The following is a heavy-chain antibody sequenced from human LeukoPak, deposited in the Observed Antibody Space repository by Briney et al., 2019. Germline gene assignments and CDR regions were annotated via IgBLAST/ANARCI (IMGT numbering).Heavy chain of an antibody. CDR3: ARGDWYSSGRSRGYFDY. J-gene: IGHJ4*02. CDR2: INHSGST. D-gene: IGHD6-19*01. V-gene: IGHV4-34*01. Sequence: SETLSLTCAVYGGSFSGYYWSWIRQPPGKGLEWIGEINHSGSTNYNPSLKSRVTISVDTSKNQFSLKLSSVTAADTAVYYCARGDWYSSGRSRGYFDYWGQGTLVTVSS. CDR1: GGSFSGYY.